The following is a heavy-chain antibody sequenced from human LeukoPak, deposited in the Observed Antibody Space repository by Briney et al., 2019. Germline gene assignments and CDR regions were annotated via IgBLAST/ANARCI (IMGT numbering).Heavy chain of an antibody. D-gene: IGHD2-2*02. J-gene: IGHJ5*02. CDR2: IYYSGST. Sequence: SETLSLTCTVSGGSISSYYWSWIRQPPGKGLEWLGYIYYSGSTNYNPSLKSRVTISVDTSKNQFSLKLSSVTAADTAVYYCARGPVVPAAIDWFDPWGQGTLVTVSS. V-gene: IGHV4-59*01. CDR3: ARGPVVPAAIDWFDP. CDR1: GGSISSYY.